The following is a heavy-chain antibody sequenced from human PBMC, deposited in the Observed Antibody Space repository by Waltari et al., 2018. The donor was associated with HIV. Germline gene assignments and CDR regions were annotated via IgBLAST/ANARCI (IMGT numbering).Heavy chain of an antibody. D-gene: IGHD1-26*01. V-gene: IGHV4-38-2*01. CDR2: IYHCGRT. CDR1: GYSISSGYS. J-gene: IGHJ4*02. CDR3: ARVYGYSGSYPGAPDDY. Sequence: QVQLQELGPGLVKPSETLSLTCAVSGYSISSGYSWGWIRQPPGKGLEWIGSIYHCGRTSYNPSLKSRVTISVDTSKNQFSRKLSSVTAADTAVYYCARVYGYSGSYPGAPDDYWGQGTLVTVSS.